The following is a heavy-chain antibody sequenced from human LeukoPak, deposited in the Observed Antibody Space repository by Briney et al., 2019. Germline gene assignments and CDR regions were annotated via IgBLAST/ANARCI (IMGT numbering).Heavy chain of an antibody. Sequence: GGSLRLFCRPSGLNLNIYSMNWVRHPPGKALEWVSVIRSEGDPTWYANSVKGRFTMSIDNSKNMVYLQMDSVRAEDTAIYYCRKDGHCPDGVCPTKIVVAGYVDHWGQGTLVTVSS. CDR1: GLNLNIYS. J-gene: IGHJ4*02. V-gene: IGHV3-23*01. CDR2: IRSEGDPT. CDR3: RKDGHCPDGVCPTKIVVAGYVDH. D-gene: IGHD6-19*01.